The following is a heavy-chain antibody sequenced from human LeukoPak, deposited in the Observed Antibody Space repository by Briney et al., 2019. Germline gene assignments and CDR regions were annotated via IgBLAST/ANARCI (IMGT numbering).Heavy chain of an antibody. CDR3: ARDYGDL. Sequence: EGSLRLSCAASGFTVSRKYMSWVRQAPGKGLEWVAVIYTDGSTYYAESVKGRFTISRDNSKNTLYLQMNSLRAEDMAVYYCARDYGDLWGQGTLVTVSS. J-gene: IGHJ5*02. V-gene: IGHV3-53*03. D-gene: IGHD3-10*01. CDR2: IYTDGST. CDR1: GFTVSRKY.